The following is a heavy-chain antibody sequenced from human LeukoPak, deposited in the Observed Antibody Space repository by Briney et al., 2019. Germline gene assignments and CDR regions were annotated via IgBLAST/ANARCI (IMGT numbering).Heavy chain of an antibody. CDR2: IYNSGST. Sequence: PSQTLSLTCAVSGGSISSGGYSWSWIRQPPGKGLEWIGYIYNSGSTYYNPSLKSRVTISVDRSKNQFSLKLNSVTAADTAVYYCARGVSKVRGRGWFDPWGQGTLVTVSS. CDR1: GGSISSGGYS. J-gene: IGHJ5*02. D-gene: IGHD3-10*01. V-gene: IGHV4-30-2*01. CDR3: ARGVSKVRGRGWFDP.